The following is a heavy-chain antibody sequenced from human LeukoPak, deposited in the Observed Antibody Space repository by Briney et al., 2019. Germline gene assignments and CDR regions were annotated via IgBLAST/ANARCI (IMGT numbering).Heavy chain of an antibody. J-gene: IGHJ4*02. CDR2: ISSSSSYI. V-gene: IGHV3-21*01. D-gene: IGHD2-15*01. CDR3: ARGEMVAATAYFDY. CDR1: GFTFSSYS. Sequence: GGSLRLSCAASGFTFSSYSMNWVRQAPGKGLEWVSSISSSSSYIYYADSVKGRFTISRDNVKNSLYLQMNSLRAEDTAVYYCARGEMVAATAYFDYWGQGTLVTVSS.